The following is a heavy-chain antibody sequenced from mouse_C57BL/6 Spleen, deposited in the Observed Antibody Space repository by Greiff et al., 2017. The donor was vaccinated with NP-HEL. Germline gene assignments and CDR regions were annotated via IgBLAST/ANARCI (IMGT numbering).Heavy chain of an antibody. J-gene: IGHJ2*01. V-gene: IGHV5-17*01. Sequence: VKLVESGGGLVKPGGSLKLSCAASGFTFSDYGMHWVRQAPEKGLEWVAYISSGSSTIYYADTVKGRFTISSDNAKNTLFLQMTSLRSEDTAMYYCARPFYGSSYDFDYWGQGTTLTVSS. CDR1: GFTFSDYG. CDR2: ISSGSSTI. D-gene: IGHD1-1*01. CDR3: ARPFYGSSYDFDY.